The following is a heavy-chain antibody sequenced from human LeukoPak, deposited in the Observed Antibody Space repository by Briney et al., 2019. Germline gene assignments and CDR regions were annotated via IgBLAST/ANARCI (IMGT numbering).Heavy chain of an antibody. CDR3: ATLLRGVVVPYFDS. D-gene: IGHD3-10*01. V-gene: IGHV3-23*01. J-gene: IGHJ4*02. CDR1: GFTLSSSA. Sequence: GGSLRLSCAASGFTLSSSAMSWVRQAPGKGLEWVSAISGNGDRTHYAASVKGRFTVSRDTSTNTMFLQLTSLRAADTAIYYCATLLRGVVVPYFDSWGQGTLVTVSS. CDR2: ISGNGDRT.